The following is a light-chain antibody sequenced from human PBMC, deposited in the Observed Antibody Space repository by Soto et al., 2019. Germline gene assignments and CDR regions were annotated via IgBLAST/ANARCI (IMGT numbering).Light chain of an antibody. V-gene: IGLV1-40*01. Sequence: QSVLTQPPSVSGAPGQRVTISCTGSSSNIGTGYDVHWYQQLPGAAPKLLIYTNINRPSGIPDRFSGSKSGTSATLGITGLQTGDEADYYCGTWDTSLPACVFGPGTKVTVL. CDR1: SSNIGTGYD. J-gene: IGLJ1*01. CDR2: TNI. CDR3: GTWDTSLPACV.